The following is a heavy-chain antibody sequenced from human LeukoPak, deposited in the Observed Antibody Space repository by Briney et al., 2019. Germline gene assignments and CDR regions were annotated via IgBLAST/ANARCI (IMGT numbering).Heavy chain of an antibody. CDR1: GYSISSGYY. D-gene: IGHD4/OR15-4a*01. CDR2: IYHSGST. CDR3: ARGVLAGDY. Sequence: SETLSLTCTVSGYSISSGYYWGWIRQPPGKGLEWIGSIYHSGSTYYNPSLKSRVTISVDTSKNQFSLKLSSVTAADTAVYYCARGVLAGDYWGQGTLVTVSS. J-gene: IGHJ4*02. V-gene: IGHV4-38-2*02.